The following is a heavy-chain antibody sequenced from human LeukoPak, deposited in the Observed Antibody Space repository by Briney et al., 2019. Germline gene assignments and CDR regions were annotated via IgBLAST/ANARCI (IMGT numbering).Heavy chain of an antibody. CDR1: GYTFTSYY. CDR3: ASYAYSSSSEDY. D-gene: IGHD6-6*01. Sequence: ASVKVSCKASGYTFTSYYMHWLRQAPRQRLEWMGIINPSGGSTSYAQKFQGRVTMTRDTSTSTVYMELSSLRSEDTAVYYCASYAYSSSSEDYWGQGTLVTVSS. CDR2: INPSGGST. V-gene: IGHV1-46*01. J-gene: IGHJ4*02.